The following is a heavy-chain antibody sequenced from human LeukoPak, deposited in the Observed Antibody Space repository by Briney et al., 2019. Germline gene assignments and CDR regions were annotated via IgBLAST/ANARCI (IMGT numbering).Heavy chain of an antibody. CDR3: ASSLSRTRWFDY. D-gene: IGHD2-15*01. CDR2: ISGSGGST. J-gene: IGHJ4*02. Sequence: TGGSLRLSCAASGFTFSSYAMSWVRQAPGKGLEWVSAISGSGGSTYYADSVKGRFTISRDNSKNTLYLQMNSLRAEDTAVYYCASSLSRTRWFDYWGQGTLVTVSS. CDR1: GFTFSSYA. V-gene: IGHV3-23*01.